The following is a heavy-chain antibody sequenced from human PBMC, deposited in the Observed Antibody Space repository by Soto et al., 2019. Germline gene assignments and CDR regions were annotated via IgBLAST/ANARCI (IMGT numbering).Heavy chain of an antibody. CDR1: GGSFRTYS. Sequence: QVQLLQSGAEVKKPGSSVRVSCEASGGSFRTYSISWVRQAPGQGLEWIGEIIPIFGTVNYAQKFQGRVTITADEPTTTVYMDLRSLRSEDTAVYYCAKGAVAGTPTSYYYYGMDVWGQGTTVTVSS. D-gene: IGHD6-19*01. CDR2: IIPIFGTV. CDR3: AKGAVAGTPTSYYYYGMDV. V-gene: IGHV1-69*12. J-gene: IGHJ6*02.